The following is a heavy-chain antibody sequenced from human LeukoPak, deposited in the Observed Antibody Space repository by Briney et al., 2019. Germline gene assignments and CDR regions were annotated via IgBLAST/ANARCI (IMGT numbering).Heavy chain of an antibody. J-gene: IGHJ3*01. D-gene: IGHD5-24*01. CDR1: GFTFSSYA. V-gene: IGHV3-23*01. CDR3: AKDKSEMETITLAFDL. Sequence: GGSLRLSCAASGFTFSSYAMSWVRQAPGKGLEWVSAISGSGGSTYYADSVKGRFTISRDNSKNTLFLQMNSLRAEDTAVYYCAKDKSEMETITLAFDLWGQGTMVTVSS. CDR2: ISGSGGST.